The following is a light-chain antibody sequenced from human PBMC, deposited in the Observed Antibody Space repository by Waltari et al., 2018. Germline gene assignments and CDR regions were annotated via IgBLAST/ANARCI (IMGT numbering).Light chain of an antibody. Sequence: IQMTQSPSTLSASVGDRVTLTCRASHTITNWLAWYQQKPGKAPNVLIYDASTLESGVPSRFSGSGSGTEFTLTINSLQPDDFATYYCQQSYSRPYTFGQGTRLEIK. J-gene: IGKJ2*01. CDR1: HTITNW. CDR3: QQSYSRPYT. CDR2: DAS. V-gene: IGKV1-5*01.